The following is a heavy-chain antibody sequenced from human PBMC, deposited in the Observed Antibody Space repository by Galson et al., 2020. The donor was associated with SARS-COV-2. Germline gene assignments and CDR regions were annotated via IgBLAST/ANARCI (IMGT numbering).Heavy chain of an antibody. D-gene: IGHD1-1*01. Sequence: SETLSLTCTVSGGSISSSSYYWGWIRQPPGKGLEWIGSIYYSGSTYYNPSLKSRVTISVDTSKNQFSLKLSSVTAADTAVYYCAVLRDGYNSYVDYRGQGTLVTGSS. J-gene: IGHJ4*02. CDR1: GGSISSSSYY. CDR3: AVLRDGYNSYVDY. V-gene: IGHV4-39*01. CDR2: IYYSGST.